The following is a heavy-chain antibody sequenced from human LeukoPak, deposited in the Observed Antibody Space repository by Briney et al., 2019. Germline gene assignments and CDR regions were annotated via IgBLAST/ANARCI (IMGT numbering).Heavy chain of an antibody. V-gene: IGHV1-8*01. CDR3: ARERIVATKDWFDP. CDR1: GYTFTSYD. Sequence: ASVKVSCKASGYTFTSYDINWVRQATRQGLEWMGWMNPNSGNTGYAQKFQGRVTMTRNTSISTAYMELSSLRSEDTAVYYCARERIVATKDWFDPWGQGTLVTVSS. D-gene: IGHD5-12*01. J-gene: IGHJ5*02. CDR2: MNPNSGNT.